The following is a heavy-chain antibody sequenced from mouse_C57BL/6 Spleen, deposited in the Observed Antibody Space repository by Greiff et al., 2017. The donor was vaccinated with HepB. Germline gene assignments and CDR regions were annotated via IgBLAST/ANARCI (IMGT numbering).Heavy chain of an antibody. CDR1: GYTFTSYD. CDR2: IYPRDGST. J-gene: IGHJ1*03. Sequence: QVQLQQSGPELVKPGASVKLSCKASGYTFTSYDINWVKQRPGQGLEWIGWIYPRDGSTKYNEKFKGKATLTVDTYSSTAYMELHSLTSEDSAVYFCAREDYYGSSYGWYFDVWGTVTTVTVSS. CDR3: AREDYYGSSYGWYFDV. D-gene: IGHD1-1*01. V-gene: IGHV1-85*01.